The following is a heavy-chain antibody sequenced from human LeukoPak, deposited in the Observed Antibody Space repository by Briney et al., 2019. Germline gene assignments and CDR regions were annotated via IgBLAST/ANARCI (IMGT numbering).Heavy chain of an antibody. D-gene: IGHD1-26*01. V-gene: IGHV3-21*01. CDR1: GFTFSTYA. J-gene: IGHJ6*03. Sequence: GGSLRLSCAASGFTFSTYAMTWGRQAPGQGLGWVSLISGSGGSIYYADSVKGRFTISRDNAKNSLYLQINSLRAEDTAVYYCARDPYSGGYGDYYYYYMDVWGKGTTVTISS. CDR3: ARDPYSGGYGDYYYYYMDV. CDR2: ISGSGGSI.